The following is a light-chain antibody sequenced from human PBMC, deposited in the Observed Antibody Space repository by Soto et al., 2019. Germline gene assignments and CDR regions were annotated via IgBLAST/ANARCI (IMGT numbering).Light chain of an antibody. J-gene: IGLJ3*02. V-gene: IGLV2-23*01. CDR2: EGS. CDR3: CSYAGSSTLV. Sequence: QSVLTQPASVSGSPGQSFTISCTGTSSDVGSYKFVSWYQQHPGKAPKLMIYEGSKRPSGVSSRFSGSKSGNTASLTISGLQAEDEGDYHCCSYAGSSTLVFGGGTKLTVL. CDR1: SSDVGSYKF.